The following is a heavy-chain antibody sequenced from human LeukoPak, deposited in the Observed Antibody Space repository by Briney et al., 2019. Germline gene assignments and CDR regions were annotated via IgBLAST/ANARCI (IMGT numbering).Heavy chain of an antibody. CDR3: ARDKSSGALGY. Sequence: GGSLRLSCAASGFTFSSYSMNWGRQAPGKGLECVSAISSNGGSTYYADSVKGRFTISRDNAKNSLYLQMNSLRAEDTAVYYCARDKSSGALGYWGQGTLVTVSS. CDR2: ISSNGGST. D-gene: IGHD3-22*01. CDR1: GFTFSSYS. V-gene: IGHV3-48*04. J-gene: IGHJ4*02.